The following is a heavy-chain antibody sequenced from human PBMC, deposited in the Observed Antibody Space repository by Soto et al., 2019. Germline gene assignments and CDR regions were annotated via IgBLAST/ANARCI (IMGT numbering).Heavy chain of an antibody. Sequence: QVRLVQSGAELKKPGASVKVSCKASGYTFTDYGFSWVRQAPGQGLEWMGWISAHSSDTHYAQRLQGRVTMTRDTATSTVYLELRSVRSDDTAVYYCAREGGHSYGNDYYGMDVWGQGTTVTVSS. D-gene: IGHD5-18*01. CDR3: AREGGHSYGNDYYGMDV. J-gene: IGHJ6*02. CDR1: GYTFTDYG. CDR2: ISAHSSDT. V-gene: IGHV1-18*01.